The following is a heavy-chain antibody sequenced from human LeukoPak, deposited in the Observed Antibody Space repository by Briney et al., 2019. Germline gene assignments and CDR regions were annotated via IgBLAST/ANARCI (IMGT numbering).Heavy chain of an antibody. J-gene: IGHJ6*02. CDR2: IFPIDSET. CDR3: TRGCSGGSCSRDAMDV. V-gene: IGHV5-51*01. Sequence: GESLKMSCKASGYSFYSDWIARGRRLPGKGLEGMGIIFPIDSETTYSPSFQGQVTISADKSISTAFLQWSSLKASDTAMYYCTRGCSGGSCSRDAMDVWGQGTMVTVSS. D-gene: IGHD2-15*01. CDR1: GYSFYSDW.